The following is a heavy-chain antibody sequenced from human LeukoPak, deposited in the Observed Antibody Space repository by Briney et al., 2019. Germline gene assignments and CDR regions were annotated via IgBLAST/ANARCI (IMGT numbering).Heavy chain of an antibody. J-gene: IGHJ4*02. CDR3: ARDLGLVGATFGY. D-gene: IGHD1-26*01. CDR2: ISYDGSNK. Sequence: GGSLRLSCAASGFTFSSYAMPWVRQAPGKGLEWVAVISYDGSNKYYADSVKGRFIISRDNSKNTLYLQMNSLRAEDTAVYYCARDLGLVGATFGYWGQGTLVTVSS. CDR1: GFTFSSYA. V-gene: IGHV3-30-3*01.